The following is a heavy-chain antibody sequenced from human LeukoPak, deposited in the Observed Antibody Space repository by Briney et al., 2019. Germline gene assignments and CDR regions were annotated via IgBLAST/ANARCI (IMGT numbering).Heavy chain of an antibody. J-gene: IGHJ4*02. D-gene: IGHD2-2*02. CDR1: GFTFSTFW. CDR2: IKGDGSIV. CDR3: ARDPPRPYCSSTSCYTMGFDY. V-gene: IGHV3-74*01. Sequence: GGSLRLSCAASGFTFSTFWMHWVRQGPGKGLVWVSRIKGDGSIVSYADSVKGRFTISRDNAKNTLYVQMNSLTAEDTAVYYCARDPPRPYCSSTSCYTMGFDYWGQGTLVTVSS.